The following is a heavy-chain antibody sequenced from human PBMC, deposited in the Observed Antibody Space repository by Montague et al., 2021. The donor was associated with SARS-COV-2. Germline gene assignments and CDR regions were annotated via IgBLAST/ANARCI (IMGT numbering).Heavy chain of an antibody. V-gene: IGHV4-59*08. Sequence: SETLSLTCTVSGGSISSYYWRWIRHPPGKGLEWIGYIYYSGSTNYNPSLKSRVTISVDTSKNQFSLKLSSVTAAATAAYYCARQFPETIFGVVSHPGGMDVWGQGTTVTVSS. CDR2: IYYSGST. D-gene: IGHD3-3*01. CDR1: GGSISSYY. J-gene: IGHJ6*02. CDR3: ARQFPETIFGVVSHPGGMDV.